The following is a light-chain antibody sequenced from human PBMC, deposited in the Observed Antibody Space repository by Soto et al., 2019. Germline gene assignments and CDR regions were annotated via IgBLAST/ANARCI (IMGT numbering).Light chain of an antibody. V-gene: IGKV3-15*01. Sequence: EIVMKQSTAALSVSPGERATLSYRASQSVSSKLAWYQQKPGQAPRLLIYGASTRATGIPARFSGSGSGTEFTLTISSLQSEDFAVYYCQQYNNWPPITFGQGTLLENK. CDR1: QSVSSK. CDR2: GAS. CDR3: QQYNNWPPIT. J-gene: IGKJ5*01.